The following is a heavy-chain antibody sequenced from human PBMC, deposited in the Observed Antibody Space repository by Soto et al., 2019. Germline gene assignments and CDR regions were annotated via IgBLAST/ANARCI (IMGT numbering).Heavy chain of an antibody. V-gene: IGHV3-7*05. D-gene: IGHD4-4*01. Sequence: GGSLRLSCAASGFTFSSYWMSWVRQAPGKGLEWVANIKQDGSEKYYVDSVKGRFTISRDNAKNSLYLQMNSLRAEDTAVYYCARQMGYSNYEWLLLYYSYGMDVWGQGTTVTVSS. CDR1: GFTFSSYW. CDR2: IKQDGSEK. CDR3: ARQMGYSNYEWLLLYYSYGMDV. J-gene: IGHJ6*02.